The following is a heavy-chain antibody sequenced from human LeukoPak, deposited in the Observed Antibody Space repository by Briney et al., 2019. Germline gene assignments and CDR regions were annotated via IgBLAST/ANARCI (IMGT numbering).Heavy chain of an antibody. Sequence: GGSLRLSCAASGFTFSSYGMHWVRQAPGKGLEWVAVIWYDGSNKYYADSVKGRFTISRDNSKNTLYLQMNSLRAEDTAVYYCAREARMVYAIAAPDYWGQGTLVTVSS. CDR1: GFTFSSYG. D-gene: IGHD2-8*01. V-gene: IGHV3-30*19. J-gene: IGHJ4*02. CDR2: IWYDGSNK. CDR3: AREARMVYAIAAPDY.